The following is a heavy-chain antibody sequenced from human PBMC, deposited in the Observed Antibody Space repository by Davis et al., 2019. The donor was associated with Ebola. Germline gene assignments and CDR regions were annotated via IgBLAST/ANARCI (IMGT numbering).Heavy chain of an antibody. CDR3: ARSGLSFGVVKYHYGMDV. V-gene: IGHV3-23*01. D-gene: IGHD3-3*01. CDR1: VITFSSYA. Sequence: GESLKISCADSVITFSSYAMTWVRQAPGKGLEWVSAISGSGGTTYYAGSVKGRFTVSRDTSKKTMYLQMNSLRAEDTAVYYCARSGLSFGVVKYHYGMDVWGKGTTVTVSS. J-gene: IGHJ6*04. CDR2: ISGSGGTT.